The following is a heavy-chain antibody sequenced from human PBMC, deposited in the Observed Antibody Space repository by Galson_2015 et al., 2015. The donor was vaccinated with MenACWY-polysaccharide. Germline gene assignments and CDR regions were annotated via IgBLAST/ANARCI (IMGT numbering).Heavy chain of an antibody. CDR2: IKSDGSST. CDR1: GFTFSTYW. Sequence: SLRLSCAASGFTFSTYWMHWVRHAPGKGLVWVSRIKSDGSSTNYADSVKGRFTISRDHAKNTLYLQMNSLRAEDTALYYCARGYSAYDWGQGTLVTVSA. CDR3: ARGYSAYD. D-gene: IGHD5-12*01. V-gene: IGHV3-74*01. J-gene: IGHJ4*02.